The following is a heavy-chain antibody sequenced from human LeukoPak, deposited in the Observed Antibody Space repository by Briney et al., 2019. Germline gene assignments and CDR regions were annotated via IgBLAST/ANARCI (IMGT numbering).Heavy chain of an antibody. Sequence: PSETLSLTCAVYGGSFSGYYWSWIRQPPGKGLEWIGEINHSGSTNYNPSLKSRVTISVDMSKNQFSLKLNSVTAADTAVYYCARGLSLPRGWFDPWGQGTLVTVSS. CDR1: GGSFSGYY. CDR3: ARGLSLPRGWFDP. CDR2: INHSGST. J-gene: IGHJ5*02. D-gene: IGHD2-8*01. V-gene: IGHV4-34*01.